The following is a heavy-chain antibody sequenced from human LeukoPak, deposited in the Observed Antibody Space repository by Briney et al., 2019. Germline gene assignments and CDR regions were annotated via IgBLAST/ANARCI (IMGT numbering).Heavy chain of an antibody. CDR3: ANIGGIPRKHSSRFWFDP. CDR1: GYTFTSYG. J-gene: IGHJ5*02. CDR2: ISAYNGNT. D-gene: IGHD6-13*01. Sequence: GASVKVSCKASGYTFTSYGISWVRQAPGQGLEWMGWISAYNGNTNYAQKFQGRVTMTEDTSTDTAYMELSSLRSEDTAVYYCANIGGIPRKHSSRFWFDPWGQGTLVTVSS. V-gene: IGHV1-18*01.